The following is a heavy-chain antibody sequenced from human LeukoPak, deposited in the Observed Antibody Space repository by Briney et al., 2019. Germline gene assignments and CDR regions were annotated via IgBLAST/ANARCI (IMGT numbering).Heavy chain of an antibody. Sequence: GASVKVSCKASGGTFSSYAISWVRQAPGQGLEWMGGIIPIFGTANYAQKFQGRVTITADESTSTAYMELSSLRSEDTAVYYCAIQGSWDYYDSSGHPFDYWGQGTLVTVSS. CDR3: AIQGSWDYYDSSGHPFDY. D-gene: IGHD3-22*01. CDR2: IIPIFGTA. J-gene: IGHJ4*02. CDR1: GGTFSSYA. V-gene: IGHV1-69*13.